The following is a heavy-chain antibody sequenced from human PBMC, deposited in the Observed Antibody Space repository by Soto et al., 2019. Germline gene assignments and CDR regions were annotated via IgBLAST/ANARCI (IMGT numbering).Heavy chain of an antibody. D-gene: IGHD3-3*01. CDR2: IYYSGNT. CDR3: ARHERSGPTLGMDV. J-gene: IGHJ6*02. V-gene: IGHV4-39*01. Sequence: SETLSLTCSVSGGSISSSTYYWGWIRRPPGKGLEWIGSIYYSGNTYYNPSLKSRVTISVDTSNNQFSLRLSSVTAADTAVYYCARHERSGPTLGMDVWGQGTTVTVSS. CDR1: GGSISSSTYY.